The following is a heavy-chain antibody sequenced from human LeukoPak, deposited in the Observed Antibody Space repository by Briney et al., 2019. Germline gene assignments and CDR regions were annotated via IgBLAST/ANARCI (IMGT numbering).Heavy chain of an antibody. CDR3: ARDHEVTALDY. J-gene: IGHJ4*02. V-gene: IGHV3-30*04. Sequence: PGGSLRLSCAGSGFTFSSYAMHWVRQAPGKGLEWVAVISYDGSNKYYADSVKGRFTISRDNSKNTLYLQVNSLRAEDTAVYYCARDHEVTALDYWGQGTLVTVSS. CDR2: ISYDGSNK. CDR1: GFTFSSYA. D-gene: IGHD5-18*01.